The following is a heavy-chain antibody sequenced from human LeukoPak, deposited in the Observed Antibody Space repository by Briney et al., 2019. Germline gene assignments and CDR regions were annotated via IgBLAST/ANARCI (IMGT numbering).Heavy chain of an antibody. CDR3: ARGRAAPDY. J-gene: IGHJ4*02. CDR2: ISWNSGSI. CDR1: GFTFDDYA. D-gene: IGHD3-16*01. V-gene: IGHV3-9*01. Sequence: PGRSLRLSCAASGFTFDDYAMHWVRQAPGKGLEWVSGISWNSGSIGYADSVKGRFTISRDNAKNSLYLQMNSLRAEDTALYHCARGRAAPDYWGQGTLVTVSS.